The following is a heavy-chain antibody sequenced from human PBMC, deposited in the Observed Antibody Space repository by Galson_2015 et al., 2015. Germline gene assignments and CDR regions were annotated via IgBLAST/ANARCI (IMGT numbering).Heavy chain of an antibody. J-gene: IGHJ4*02. Sequence: PALVKPTQTLTLTCTFSGFSLSTSGVGVGWIRQPPGKALEWLALIYWDDDKRYSPSLKSRLTITKDTSKNQVVLTMTNMDPVDTATYYCAHRLPSGYSGYESFDYWGQGTLVTVSS. CDR3: AHRLPSGYSGYESFDY. V-gene: IGHV2-5*02. D-gene: IGHD5-12*01. CDR1: GFSLSTSGVG. CDR2: IYWDDDK.